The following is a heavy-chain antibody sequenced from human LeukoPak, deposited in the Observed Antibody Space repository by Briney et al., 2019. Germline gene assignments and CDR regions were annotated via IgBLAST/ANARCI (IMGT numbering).Heavy chain of an antibody. Sequence: AGGSLRLSXVALEFSFKTYWMSWVRQPPGKGPEWVANINEDGSEKHYVGSVRGRFTISRDNADNSLHLQMNSLRPEDMAVYYCARGETMDVWGKGTTVTVSS. CDR1: EFSFKTYW. CDR3: ARGETMDV. CDR2: INEDGSEK. V-gene: IGHV3-7*01. D-gene: IGHD5-24*01. J-gene: IGHJ6*03.